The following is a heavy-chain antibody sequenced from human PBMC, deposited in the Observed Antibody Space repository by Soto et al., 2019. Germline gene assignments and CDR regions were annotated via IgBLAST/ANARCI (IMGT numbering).Heavy chain of an antibody. D-gene: IGHD1-26*01. CDR2: VIPIFGTA. J-gene: IGHJ3*02. V-gene: IGHV1-69*06. Sequence: GASVKVSCKASGGTFSSYAISWVRQAPGQGLEWMGGVIPIFGTANYAQKFQGRVTITADKSTSTAYMELSSLRSEDTAVYYCARAGAVGARDAFDNWGQGTMVTVSS. CDR3: ARAGAVGARDAFDN. CDR1: GGTFSSYA.